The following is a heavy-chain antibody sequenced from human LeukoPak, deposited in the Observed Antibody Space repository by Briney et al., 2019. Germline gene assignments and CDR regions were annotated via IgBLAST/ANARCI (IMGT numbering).Heavy chain of an antibody. V-gene: IGHV4-61*08. CDR1: GGSVNSGDYY. CDR2: IYYSGST. D-gene: IGHD1-26*01. J-gene: IGHJ4*02. CDR3: ARDPVGATKVFDY. Sequence: SETLSLTCTVSGGSVNSGDYYWNWIRQPPGKGLGWIGYIYYSGSTIYNPSLKSRVTISIDTSKNQFSLRLSLVTAADTAVYYCARDPVGATKVFDYWGQGALVTVSS.